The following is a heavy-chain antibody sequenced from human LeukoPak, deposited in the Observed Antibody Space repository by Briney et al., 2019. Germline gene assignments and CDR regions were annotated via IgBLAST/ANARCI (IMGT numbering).Heavy chain of an antibody. CDR1: GFSFSSYW. D-gene: IGHD5-24*01. Sequence: PGGSLRLSCAASGFSFSSYWMHWVRQAPGTGLVWVSRIKSDGSTTNYADFVKGLFTISRDNSKNTLYLQMNSLRAEDTAVYYCAKDRGDGYNFGLFHYWGQGTLVTVSS. CDR2: IKSDGSTT. V-gene: IGHV3-74*01. CDR3: AKDRGDGYNFGLFHY. J-gene: IGHJ4*02.